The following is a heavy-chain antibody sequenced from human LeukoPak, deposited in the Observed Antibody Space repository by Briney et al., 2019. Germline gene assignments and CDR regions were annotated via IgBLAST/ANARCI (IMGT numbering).Heavy chain of an antibody. CDR3: ARAPRITMVRGVPRWFDP. Sequence: GGSLRLSCAASGFTFSSYWMSWVRQAPGKGLEWVANIKQDGSEKYYVDSVKGRFTISRDNAKNSLYLQMNSLRAEDTAVYYCARAPRITMVRGVPRWFDPWGQGTLVTVSS. CDR2: IKQDGSEK. D-gene: IGHD3-10*01. CDR1: GFTFSSYW. J-gene: IGHJ5*02. V-gene: IGHV3-7*01.